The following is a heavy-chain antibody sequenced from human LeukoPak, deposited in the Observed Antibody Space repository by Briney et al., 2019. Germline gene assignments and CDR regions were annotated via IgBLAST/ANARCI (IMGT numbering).Heavy chain of an antibody. CDR3: AKDQTYSSSWYPPSYMDV. Sequence: SGGSLRLSCAASGFTFSSYGMHWVRQAPGKGLEWVAVISYDGSNKYYADSVKGRFTISRDNSKNTLYLQMNSLRAEDTAVYYCAKDQTYSSSWYPPSYMDVWGKGTTVTVSS. V-gene: IGHV3-30*18. D-gene: IGHD6-13*01. J-gene: IGHJ6*03. CDR1: GFTFSSYG. CDR2: ISYDGSNK.